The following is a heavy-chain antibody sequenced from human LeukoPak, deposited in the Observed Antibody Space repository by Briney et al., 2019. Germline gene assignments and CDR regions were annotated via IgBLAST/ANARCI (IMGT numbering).Heavy chain of an antibody. CDR1: GGSVSSGSYY. CDR2: IYYSGST. D-gene: IGHD2-2*01. V-gene: IGHV4-61*01. J-gene: IGHJ6*02. CDR3: ARVGCSSTSCYAGDVYYYYGMDV. Sequence: SETLSLTCTVSGGSVSSGSYYWSWIRQPPGKGLEWIGYIYYSGSTNYNPSLKSRVTISVGTSKNQFSLKLSSVTAADTAVYYCARVGCSSTSCYAGDVYYYYGMDVWGQGTTVTVSS.